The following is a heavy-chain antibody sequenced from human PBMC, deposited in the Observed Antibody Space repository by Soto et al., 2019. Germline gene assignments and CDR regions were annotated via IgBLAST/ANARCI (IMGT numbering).Heavy chain of an antibody. CDR1: GFTFSSYA. V-gene: IGHV3-30-3*01. CDR3: ARDLPHFDL. CDR2: IPYDGSNK. Sequence: GGSLRLSCAASGFTFSSYAMNWVRQAPGKGLEWVGVIPYDGSNKYYAASVKGRFTLSRDNSNNTLYLQMTGLRVEDMAVYYCARDLPHFDLWGRGTLVTVSS. J-gene: IGHJ2*01.